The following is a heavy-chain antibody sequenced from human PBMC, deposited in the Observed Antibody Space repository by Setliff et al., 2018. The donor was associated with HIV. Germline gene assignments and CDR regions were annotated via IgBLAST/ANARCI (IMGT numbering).Heavy chain of an antibody. Sequence: SETLSLTCAVFGGSFSDFYWSWIRQPPGKGLEWIGETSYSGSTVYNPSLKSRVTMSVDASKNLVSLNLNSVTAADTAIYYCARGVARQVVIDRWFDPWGQGTPVTVSS. J-gene: IGHJ5*02. CDR3: ARGVARQVVIDRWFDP. CDR2: TSYSGST. V-gene: IGHV4-34*01. CDR1: GGSFSDFY. D-gene: IGHD2-21*01.